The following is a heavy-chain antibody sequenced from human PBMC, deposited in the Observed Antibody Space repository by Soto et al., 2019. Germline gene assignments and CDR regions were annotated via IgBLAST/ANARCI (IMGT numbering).Heavy chain of an antibody. J-gene: IGHJ3*02. CDR3: AKTRGGGWYPDAFDI. D-gene: IGHD6-19*01. Sequence: EVQLLESGGGLVQPGGSLRLSCAASGFTFSNYAMSWVRQAPGKGLEWVSAISGSGGSTYYADSVKGRFTIFRDNSKNTLYLQMNSLRADDTAVYYCAKTRGGGWYPDAFDIWGQGTRVTVSS. V-gene: IGHV3-23*01. CDR1: GFTFSNYA. CDR2: ISGSGGST.